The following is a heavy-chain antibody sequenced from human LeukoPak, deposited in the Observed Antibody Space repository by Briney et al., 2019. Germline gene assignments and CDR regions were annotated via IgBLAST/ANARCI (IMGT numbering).Heavy chain of an antibody. CDR2: ISARGEST. J-gene: IGHJ4*02. Sequence: GGSLRLSCAASGFTFSNYAMHWVRQAPGKGLEWVSGISARGESTFYADSVKGRFTISRDKSNNALYLQMNSLRAEDTAVYYCVKASHLYYFDYWGQGTLVTVSS. CDR1: GFTFSNYA. V-gene: IGHV3-23*01. CDR3: VKASHLYYFDY.